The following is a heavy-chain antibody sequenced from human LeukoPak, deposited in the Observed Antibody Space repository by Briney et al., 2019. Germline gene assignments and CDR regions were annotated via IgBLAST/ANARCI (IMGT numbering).Heavy chain of an antibody. CDR2: FDPEDGET. CDR3: ATVPLSWYGTSYYFDY. V-gene: IGHV1-24*01. D-gene: IGHD3-16*02. Sequence: ASVKVSCKVSGYTLTELSMHWVRQAPGKGLEWMGGFDPEDGETIYAQKFQGRVTMTEDTSTDTAYMELSSLRSEDTAEYYCATVPLSWYGTSYYFDYWGQGTLVTVSS. J-gene: IGHJ4*02. CDR1: GYTLTELS.